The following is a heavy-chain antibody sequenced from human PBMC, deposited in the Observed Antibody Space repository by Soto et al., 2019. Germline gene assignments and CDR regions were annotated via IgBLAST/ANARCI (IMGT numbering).Heavy chain of an antibody. D-gene: IGHD6-13*01. CDR2: VYHTGRT. Sequence: SETLSLTCTVSGGSFKSGSYSWSWIRQPPGKGLEWIGYVYHTGRTSYNPSLKSRVSISVDTSKNQFSLKLSSVTAADTAVYYCARDTITPGAAGNSYGMDVWGQGTLVTVSS. J-gene: IGHJ6*02. CDR1: GGSFKSGSYS. CDR3: ARDTITPGAAGNSYGMDV. V-gene: IGHV4-61*01.